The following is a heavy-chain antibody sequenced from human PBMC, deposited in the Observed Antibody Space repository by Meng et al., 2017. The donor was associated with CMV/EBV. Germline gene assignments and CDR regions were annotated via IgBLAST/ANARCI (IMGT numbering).Heavy chain of an antibody. CDR3: ARGGIAAAGLH. J-gene: IGHJ4*02. Sequence: QRRLQESGPGLVKPSETRSLTCTVSGGSISSSSYYWGWIRQPPGKGLEWIGSIYYSGSTYYNPSLKSRVTISVDTSKNQFSLKLSSVTAADTAVYYCARGGIAAAGLHWGQGTLVTVSS. CDR1: GGSISSSSYY. V-gene: IGHV4-39*07. CDR2: IYYSGST. D-gene: IGHD6-13*01.